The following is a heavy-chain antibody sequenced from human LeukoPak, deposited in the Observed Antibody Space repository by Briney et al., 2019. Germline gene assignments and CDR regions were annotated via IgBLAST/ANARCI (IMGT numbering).Heavy chain of an antibody. CDR2: ISYDGSNK. D-gene: IGHD5-24*01. J-gene: IGHJ4*02. V-gene: IGHV3-30-3*01. CDR3: AKVLKMATLYYFDY. CDR1: GFTFSSYA. Sequence: PGRSLRLSCAASGFTFSSYAMHWVRQAPGKGLEWVAVISYDGSNKYYADSVKGRFTISRDNSKNTLYLQMNSLRAEDTAVYYCAKVLKMATLYYFDYWGQGTLVTVSS.